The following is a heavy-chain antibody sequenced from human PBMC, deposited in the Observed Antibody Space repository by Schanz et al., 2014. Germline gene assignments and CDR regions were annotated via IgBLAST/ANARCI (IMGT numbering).Heavy chain of an antibody. Sequence: QVQLVESGGGVVQPGRSLRLSCAASGFTFSSYAMHWVRQAPGKGLEWVAVIWSDGSGKYYGDSVKGRFTISRDNSKNTLYLHMNTLRSEDTAVYYCAKDSTHIDIVLVPTAIDYWGQGTLVTVSS. CDR1: GFTFSSYA. V-gene: IGHV3-30*04. J-gene: IGHJ4*02. CDR3: AKDSTHIDIVLVPTAIDY. D-gene: IGHD2-2*01. CDR2: IWSDGSGK.